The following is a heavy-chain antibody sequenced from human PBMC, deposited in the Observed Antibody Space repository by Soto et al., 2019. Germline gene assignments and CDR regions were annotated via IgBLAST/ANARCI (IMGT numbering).Heavy chain of an antibody. CDR3: ARGDGALVDY. V-gene: IGHV3-48*01. CDR2: ISSSSFTI. Sequence: GGSLRLCCAASGFRFSDYSMNWVRQAPGRGLEWVSYISSSSFTIHYADSVEGRFAISRDNAKNSLYLQMNSLRVEDTAVYYCARGDGALVDYWGQGTLVTVSS. CDR1: GFRFSDYS. J-gene: IGHJ4*02. D-gene: IGHD4-17*01.